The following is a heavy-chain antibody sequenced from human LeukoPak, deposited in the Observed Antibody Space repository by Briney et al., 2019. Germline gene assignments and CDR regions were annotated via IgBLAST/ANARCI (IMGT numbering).Heavy chain of an antibody. J-gene: IGHJ4*02. CDR2: ISSSSSYI. CDR3: ARDRRVDYYDSSGYYNPRAVDY. D-gene: IGHD3-22*01. Sequence: GGSLRLSCAASGFTFSSYSMNWVRQAPGKGLEWVSSISSSSSYIYHADSVKGRFTISRDNAKNSLYLQMNSLRAEDTAVYYCARDRRVDYYDSSGYYNPRAVDYWGQGTLVTVSS. V-gene: IGHV3-21*01. CDR1: GFTFSSYS.